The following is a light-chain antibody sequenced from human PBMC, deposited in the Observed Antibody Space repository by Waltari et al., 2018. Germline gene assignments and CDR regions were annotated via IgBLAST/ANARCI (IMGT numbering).Light chain of an antibody. Sequence: IVLTQSPGPLSLPPGERATLSCRASQSVSRTLAWYQQKPGQAPRLLIYGASTRATGIPDRFSGSGSGTDFSLTISRLEPEDFAVYYCQHYVRLPATFGQGTKVEIK. V-gene: IGKV3-20*01. CDR2: GAS. CDR3: QHYVRLPAT. J-gene: IGKJ1*01. CDR1: QSVSRT.